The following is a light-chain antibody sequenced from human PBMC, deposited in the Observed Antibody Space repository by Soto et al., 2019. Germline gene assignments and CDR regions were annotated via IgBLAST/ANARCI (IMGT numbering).Light chain of an antibody. CDR1: SSDIAIYNY. V-gene: IGLV2-14*01. J-gene: IGLJ1*01. Sequence: ALTQPASVSWSPGQSIAISYTGSSSDIAIYNYVSWFQQHPDKAPKLTIYEVSSRPSGISNRFSGSKSGNSAALTISGPQADDEADYYCISYAGTSTRVVFGTGTKGTVL. CDR3: ISYAGTSTRVV. CDR2: EVS.